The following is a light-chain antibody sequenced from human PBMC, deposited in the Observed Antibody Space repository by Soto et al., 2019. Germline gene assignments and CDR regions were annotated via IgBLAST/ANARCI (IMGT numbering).Light chain of an antibody. CDR3: QQYNTYPPT. CDR2: DAS. CDR1: QNIDDY. J-gene: IGKJ5*01. Sequence: DIQMTKSPSTLSAAVVDRVTITCRASQNIDDYLAWYQQKPGKAPKLLIYDASNLQSGVPSRFSGSGSGTYFTLTISSLQPEESATYYCQQYNTYPPTVGQGTRLE. V-gene: IGKV1-5*01.